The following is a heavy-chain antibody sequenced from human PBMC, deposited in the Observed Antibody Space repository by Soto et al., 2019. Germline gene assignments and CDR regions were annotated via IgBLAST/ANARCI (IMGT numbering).Heavy chain of an antibody. J-gene: IGHJ3*02. Sequence: PGGSLRLSCAASGFTFSSYGMHWVRQAPGKGLEWVALIWYDGSKKYYADSVKGRFTISGDDSKNTLYLQMNSLRAEGTAVYYCARGSEGNAFDIWGQGTMVTVSS. V-gene: IGHV3-33*01. CDR1: GFTFSSYG. CDR3: ARGSEGNAFDI. D-gene: IGHD3-10*01. CDR2: IWYDGSKK.